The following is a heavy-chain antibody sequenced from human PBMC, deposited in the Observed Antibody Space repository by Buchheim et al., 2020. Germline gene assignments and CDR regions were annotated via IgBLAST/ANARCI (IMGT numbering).Heavy chain of an antibody. CDR1: GFTFSSYW. CDR3: ARDLLYCSGGSSYSRYYYGMDV. D-gene: IGHD2-15*01. J-gene: IGHJ6*02. V-gene: IGHV3-74*01. CDR2: INSDGSST. Sequence: EVQLVESGGGLVQPGGSLRLSCAASGFTFSSYWMHWVRQAPGKGLVWVSRINSDGSSTSYEDSVKGRFTISRDNAKNTLYLQMNSLRAEDTAVYYCARDLLYCSGGSSYSRYYYGMDVWGQGTT.